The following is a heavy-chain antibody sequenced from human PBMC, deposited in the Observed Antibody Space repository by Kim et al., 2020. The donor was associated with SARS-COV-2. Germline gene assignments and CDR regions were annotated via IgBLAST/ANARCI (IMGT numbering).Heavy chain of an antibody. Sequence: GGSLRLSCAASGFTFSSYAMHWVRQAPGKGLEWVAVISYDGSNKYYADSVKGRFTISRDNSKNTLYLQMNSLRAEDTAVYYCARDLKYDFWSAPFDPWGQGTLVTVSS. CDR3: ARDLKYDFWSAPFDP. CDR2: ISYDGSNK. CDR1: GFTFSSYA. V-gene: IGHV3-30*04. D-gene: IGHD3-3*01. J-gene: IGHJ5*02.